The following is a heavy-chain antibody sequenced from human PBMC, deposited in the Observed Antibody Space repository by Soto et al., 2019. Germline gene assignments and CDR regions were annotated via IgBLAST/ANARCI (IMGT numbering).Heavy chain of an antibody. J-gene: IGHJ4*02. Sequence: PGGSLRLSCAASGFTFSSYAMSWVRQAPGKGLEWVSAISGSGGSTYYADSVKGRFTISRDNSKNTLYLQMNSLRAEDTAVYYCAKDREVRLAARPRYFDYWGQGTLVTVSS. D-gene: IGHD6-6*01. CDR1: GFTFSSYA. CDR2: ISGSGGST. CDR3: AKDREVRLAARPRYFDY. V-gene: IGHV3-23*01.